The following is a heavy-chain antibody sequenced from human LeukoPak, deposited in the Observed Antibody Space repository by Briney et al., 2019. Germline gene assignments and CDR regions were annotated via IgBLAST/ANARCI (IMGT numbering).Heavy chain of an antibody. Sequence: ASVKVSCKASGYTFTSYGISWVRQAPGQGLEWMGWISAYNGNTNYAQKLQGRVTMTTDTSTSTAYMELRSLRSDDTAVYYCARDCSGGSCYGVDYFDYWGQGTLVTVSS. D-gene: IGHD2-15*01. CDR1: GYTFTSYG. J-gene: IGHJ4*02. CDR3: ARDCSGGSCYGVDYFDY. CDR2: ISAYNGNT. V-gene: IGHV1-18*01.